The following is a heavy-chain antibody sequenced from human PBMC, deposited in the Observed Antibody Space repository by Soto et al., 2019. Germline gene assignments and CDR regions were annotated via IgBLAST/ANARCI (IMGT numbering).Heavy chain of an antibody. D-gene: IGHD3-22*01. CDR3: ASFGGSSGYYRSFDY. J-gene: IGHJ4*02. CDR1: GYTFTGYY. CDR2: ISAYNGNT. Sequence: ASVKVSCKASGYTFTGYYMHWVRQAPGQGLEWMGWISAYNGNTNYAQKLQGRVTMTTDTSTSTAYMELRSLRSDDTAVYYCASFGGSSGYYRSFDYWGQGTLVTVSS. V-gene: IGHV1-18*04.